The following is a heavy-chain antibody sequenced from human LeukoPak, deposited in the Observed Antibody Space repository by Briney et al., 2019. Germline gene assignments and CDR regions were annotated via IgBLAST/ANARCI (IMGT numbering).Heavy chain of an antibody. CDR2: MNPNSGDT. D-gene: IGHD4-17*01. CDR1: XXXXXSYX. CDR3: ARNTPNYGDFDF. V-gene: IGHV1-8*01. Sequence: VXVSCKASXXXXXSYXXNWVXXAXGQXXXXLGWMNPNSGDTGYAQRFQGRVSMTRDTSITTAYMELSSLRSDDTAIYYCARNTPNYGDFDFWGQGTLVTVSS. J-gene: IGHJ4*02.